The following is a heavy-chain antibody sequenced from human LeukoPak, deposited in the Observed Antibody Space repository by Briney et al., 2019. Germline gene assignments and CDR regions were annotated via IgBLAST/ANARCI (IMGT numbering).Heavy chain of an antibody. V-gene: IGHV3-74*01. D-gene: IGHD3-10*01. Sequence: GGSLRLSCAASGFSFSTQRMHWVRQAPGKGLVWVSYINIDERITGYADSVKGRFTISRDNAKNTLYLQMNSLRAEDTAVYYCTRGGYYGSGSYYPYYYGMDVWGQGTTVTVSS. J-gene: IGHJ6*02. CDR2: INIDERIT. CDR3: TRGGYYGSGSYYPYYYGMDV. CDR1: GFSFSTQR.